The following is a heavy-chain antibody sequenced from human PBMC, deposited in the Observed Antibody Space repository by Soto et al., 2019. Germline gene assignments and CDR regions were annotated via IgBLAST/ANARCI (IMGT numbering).Heavy chain of an antibody. J-gene: IGHJ4*02. V-gene: IGHV3-48*02. CDR2: ISGSSSII. D-gene: IGHD3-22*01. CDR1: GFTFSTYS. CDR3: ARSPITAIVVAYVAY. Sequence: EVQVVESGGGLVQPGGSLRLSCEASGFTFSTYSMNWVLQAPGKGMEWVSYISGSSSIIYYADSVKGRLTISRDNAKNSLYLPMNSLSDEYTGVYYCARSPITAIVVAYVAYLGQGSRVTVSS.